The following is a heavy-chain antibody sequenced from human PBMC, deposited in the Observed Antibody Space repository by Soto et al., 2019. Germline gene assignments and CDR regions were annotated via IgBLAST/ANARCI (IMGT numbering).Heavy chain of an antibody. J-gene: IGHJ4*02. Sequence: QVQLVESGGGVVQPGRSLRLSCAASGFTFSSYGMHWVRQAPGKGLEWVAVISYDGSNKYYADSVKGRFTISRDNSKNTLYLQMNSLRAEDTAVYYCAKDRVVSYSSGWDSLDHWGQGTLVTVSS. CDR3: AKDRVVSYSSGWDSLDH. D-gene: IGHD6-19*01. CDR1: GFTFSSYG. CDR2: ISYDGSNK. V-gene: IGHV3-30*18.